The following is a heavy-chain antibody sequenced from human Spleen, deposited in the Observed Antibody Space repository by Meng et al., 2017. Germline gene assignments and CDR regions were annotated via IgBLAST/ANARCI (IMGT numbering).Heavy chain of an antibody. CDR3: AKAPMVRGVIHDAFDI. CDR2: ISWNSGRV. Sequence: GGSLRLSCAASGFTFDDYAMHWLRQAPGKGLEWVSGISWNSGRVDYADSVKGHFTISRDNSKNTLYLQMNSLRAEDTAVYYCAKAPMVRGVIHDAFDIWGQGTMVTVSS. V-gene: IGHV3-9*01. CDR1: GFTFDDYA. D-gene: IGHD3-10*01. J-gene: IGHJ3*02.